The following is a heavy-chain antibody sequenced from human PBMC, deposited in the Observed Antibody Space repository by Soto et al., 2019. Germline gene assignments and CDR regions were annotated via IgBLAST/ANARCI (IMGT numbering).Heavy chain of an antibody. V-gene: IGHV3-23*01. CDR2: ISGSDNST. Sequence: ESLELSCAASGFTFSIYAMSWVRQAPGKGLEWVSAISGSDNSTYYADSVKGRFTISRDNSKNTLYLQMSSLRADDTAVYYCAPMGVWGQGTTVTVSS. J-gene: IGHJ6*02. CDR1: GFTFSIYA. CDR3: APMGV.